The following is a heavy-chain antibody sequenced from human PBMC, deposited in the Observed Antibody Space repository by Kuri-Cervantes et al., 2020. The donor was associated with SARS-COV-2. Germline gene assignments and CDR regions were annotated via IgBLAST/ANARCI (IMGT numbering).Heavy chain of an antibody. D-gene: IGHD5-18*01. CDR2: ISYDGSNK. CDR1: GFTFSSYA. V-gene: IGHV3-30-3*01. CDR3: ARAADTDY. Sequence: GESLKISCAASGFTFSSYAMHWVRQAPGKGLEWVAVISYDGSNKYYADSVKGRFTISRDNAKNSLYLQMNSLRAEDTAVYYCARAADTDYWGQGTLVTVSS. J-gene: IGHJ4*02.